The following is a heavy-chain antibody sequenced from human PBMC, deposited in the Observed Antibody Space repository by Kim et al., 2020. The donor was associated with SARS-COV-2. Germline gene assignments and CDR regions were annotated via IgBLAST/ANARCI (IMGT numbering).Heavy chain of an antibody. CDR1: GFTFSSYA. Sequence: GGSLRLSCAASGFTFSSYAMHWVRQAPGKGLEWVAVISYDGSNKYYADSVKGRFTISRDNSKNTLYLQMNSLRAEDTAVYYCARLPHYYGSGSYYYYGMDVWGQGTTVTVSS. CDR2: ISYDGSNK. J-gene: IGHJ6*02. V-gene: IGHV3-30*04. D-gene: IGHD3-10*01. CDR3: ARLPHYYGSGSYYYYGMDV.